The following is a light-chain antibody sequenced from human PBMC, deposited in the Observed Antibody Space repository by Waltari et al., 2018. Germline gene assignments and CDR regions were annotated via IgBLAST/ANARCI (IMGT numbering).Light chain of an antibody. V-gene: IGLV1-47*01. CDR2: RNN. CDR3: AAWDDSLSGRV. J-gene: IGLJ3*02. Sequence: QSVLTQPPSASGTPGQRVTISCSGSRSNIGNTYVYWYQQPPGTAPKLLIYRNNQRPSGVPDRFSGSKSGTSASLAISGLRSEDEADYYCAAWDDSLSGRVFGGGTKVTVL. CDR1: RSNIGNTY.